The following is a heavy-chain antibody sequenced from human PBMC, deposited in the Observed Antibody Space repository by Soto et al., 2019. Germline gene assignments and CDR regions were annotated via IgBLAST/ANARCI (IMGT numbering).Heavy chain of an antibody. CDR1: GFTFSAYY. CDR2: ISDSGSLT. V-gene: IGHV3-11*01. J-gene: IGHJ4*02. CDR3: ARALVLGVGALSQ. D-gene: IGHD1-26*01. Sequence: QVQLVESGGGLVKPEGSLRLSCAASGFTFSAYYMSWIRQAPGKGLEWVSYISDSGSLTHYGDSVKGRFTISRDNAKASLYLQMDSLRAEDKAIYYCARALVLGVGALSQWGQGTLVTVSS.